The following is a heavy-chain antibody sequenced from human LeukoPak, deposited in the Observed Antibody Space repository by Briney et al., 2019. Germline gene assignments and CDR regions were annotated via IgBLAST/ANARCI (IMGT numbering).Heavy chain of an antibody. CDR3: ARVAKERVGGVYYFDY. CDR1: GFTFSDYD. CDR2: IGTAGDT. V-gene: IGHV3-13*01. D-gene: IGHD1-1*01. Sequence: PGGSLRLSCAASGFTFSDYDMHWVRQPTGKGLEWVAAIGTAGDTYYTGSVKGRFTISRENAKNSLYLQMNSLRAGETAVYYCARVAKERVGGVYYFDYWGQGTLVTVSS. J-gene: IGHJ4*02.